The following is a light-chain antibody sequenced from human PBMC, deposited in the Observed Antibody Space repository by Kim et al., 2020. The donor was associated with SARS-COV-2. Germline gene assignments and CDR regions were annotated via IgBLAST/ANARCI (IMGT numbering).Light chain of an antibody. CDR3: QVWDSSSDHVV. J-gene: IGLJ2*01. CDR2: YYS. V-gene: IGLV3-21*04. CDR1: NIGSEG. Sequence: PGEPARNTCGRNNIGSEGVNWDQQKPGQAPVLVIYYYSDRPSGIPGRFSGSNSGNTATLTISRVGAGDEADYYCQVWDSSSDHVVFGGGTQLTVL.